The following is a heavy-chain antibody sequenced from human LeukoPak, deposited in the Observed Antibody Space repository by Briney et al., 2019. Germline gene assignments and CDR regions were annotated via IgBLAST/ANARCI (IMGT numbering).Heavy chain of an antibody. Sequence: PGGSLRLSCAASGFTFSSYSMNWVRQAPGKGLEWVSSISSSSSYIYYADSVKGRFTISRDNAKNSLYLQMNSLRAEDTAVYYCARSFYGCNSEAFDYWGQGTLVTVSS. D-gene: IGHD4-23*01. J-gene: IGHJ4*02. CDR2: ISSSSSYI. CDR3: ARSFYGCNSEAFDY. CDR1: GFTFSSYS. V-gene: IGHV3-21*01.